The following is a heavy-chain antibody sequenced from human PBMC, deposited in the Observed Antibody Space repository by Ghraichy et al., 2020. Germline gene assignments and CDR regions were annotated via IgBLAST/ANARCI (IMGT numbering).Heavy chain of an antibody. D-gene: IGHD2-15*01. V-gene: IGHV3-11*06. J-gene: IGHJ4*02. CDR1: GFTFNDFY. CDR3: ARDRGYCGRGRCYAYYFDY. Sequence: GGSLRLSCAASGFTFNDFYMSWIRQAPGKGLERVSYITTSNSYTNYADSVKGRFTISRDNAKSSLYLQMNSLRAEDTAVYYCARDRGYCGRGRCYAYYFDYWGQGTLVTVSS. CDR2: ITTSNSYT.